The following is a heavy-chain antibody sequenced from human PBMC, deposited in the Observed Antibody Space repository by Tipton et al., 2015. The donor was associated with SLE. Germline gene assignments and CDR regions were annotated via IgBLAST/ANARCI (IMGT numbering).Heavy chain of an antibody. V-gene: IGHV4-59*08. D-gene: IGHD1-26*01. Sequence: LRLSCTVSSGAISNYYWSWIRQPPGKGLEWIGYIYYTGSTNYNPSLKSRVTISVATSKNQFSLQLISATAADTALYYCARLTWSNGPFEYWGQGTLVTVSS. CDR2: IYYTGST. J-gene: IGHJ4*02. CDR1: SGAISNYY. CDR3: ARLTWSNGPFEY.